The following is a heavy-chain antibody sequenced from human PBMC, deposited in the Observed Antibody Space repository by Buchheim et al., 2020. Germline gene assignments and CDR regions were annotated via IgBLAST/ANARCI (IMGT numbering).Heavy chain of an antibody. CDR2: IYYSGST. J-gene: IGHJ4*02. CDR1: GGSISSSSYY. CDR3: ARDVMPPMEGRDY. V-gene: IGHV4-39*07. Sequence: QLQLQESGPGLAKPSETLSLTCTVSGGSISSSSYYWGWIRQPPGKGLEWIGSIYYSGSTYYNPSLKSRVTISVNTSKNQFPLKLSSVTAADTAVYYCARDVMPPMEGRDYWGQGTL. D-gene: IGHD2-2*01.